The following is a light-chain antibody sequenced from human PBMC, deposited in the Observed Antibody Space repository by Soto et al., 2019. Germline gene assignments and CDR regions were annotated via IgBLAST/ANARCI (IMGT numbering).Light chain of an antibody. CDR3: QQSYSTPT. Sequence: DIQMTQSPSSLSASVGYRFTITCRTSQSVSIYVNWYQQKPGKAPILLIYASSSLQSGVPSRFSGSGSGTDFTLTISSLEPEDFATYYCQQSYSTPTFGQGTKVDIK. CDR2: ASS. CDR1: QSVSIY. V-gene: IGKV1-39*01. J-gene: IGKJ2*01.